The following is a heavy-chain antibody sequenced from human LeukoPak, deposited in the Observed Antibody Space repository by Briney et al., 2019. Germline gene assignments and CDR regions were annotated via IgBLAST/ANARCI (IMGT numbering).Heavy chain of an antibody. CDR2: INWNGGST. J-gene: IGHJ4*02. CDR1: GFTFADYG. Sequence: GGSLRLSCAASGFTFADYGMSWVRQAPGKGLEWVSAINWNGGSTGYADSVKGRFTISRDNAKNSLYLQMNSLRAEDTALYHCARAYYYDSSGYFPDWGQGALVTVSS. CDR3: ARAYYYDSSGYFPD. D-gene: IGHD3-22*01. V-gene: IGHV3-20*01.